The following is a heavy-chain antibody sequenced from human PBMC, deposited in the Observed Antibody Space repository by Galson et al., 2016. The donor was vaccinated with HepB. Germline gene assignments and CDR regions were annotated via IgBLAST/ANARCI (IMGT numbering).Heavy chain of an antibody. Sequence: SLRLSCAASGFTFSSYAMTWVRQAPGKRLEWVSALGGSGGSTYYADSVKGRFTISRDNSKNTLYLQMKSLRAEDTAIYYCARERTKLEFDPWGQGTLVTVSS. V-gene: IGHV3-23*01. CDR2: LGGSGGST. CDR1: GFTFSSYA. J-gene: IGHJ5*02. D-gene: IGHD1-1*01. CDR3: ARERTKLEFDP.